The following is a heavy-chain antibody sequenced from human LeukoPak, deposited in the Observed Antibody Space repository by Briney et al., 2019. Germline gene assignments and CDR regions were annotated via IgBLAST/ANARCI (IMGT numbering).Heavy chain of an antibody. CDR1: GFTFSSYI. J-gene: IGHJ5*02. CDR3: ARDHPRYSIPSWFDP. Sequence: GGSLRLSCAASGFTFSSYIMNWVRQAPGKGLEWVSSISSSSSYIYYADSVKGRFTISRDNAKNSLYLQMNSLRAEDTAVYYCARDHPRYSIPSWFDPWGQGTLVTVSS. D-gene: IGHD6-6*01. V-gene: IGHV3-21*01. CDR2: ISSSSSYI.